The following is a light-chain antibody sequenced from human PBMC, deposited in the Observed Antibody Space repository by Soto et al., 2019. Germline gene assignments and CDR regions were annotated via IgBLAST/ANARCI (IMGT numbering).Light chain of an antibody. CDR2: GAS. CDR3: QQYGTSYT. CDR1: QSVSSSF. J-gene: IGKJ2*01. Sequence: EIVLTQSPDTLSLSPGERATLSCRASQSVSSSFLAWYQQKPGQAPRLLIYGASSRATGIPDRFSGSGSGTDFTLTISRLEPEDFAVYYCQQYGTSYTLGQGTKVDIK. V-gene: IGKV3-20*01.